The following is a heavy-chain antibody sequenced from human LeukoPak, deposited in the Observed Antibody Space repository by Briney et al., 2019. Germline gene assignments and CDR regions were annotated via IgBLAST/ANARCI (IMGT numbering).Heavy chain of an antibody. CDR1: GYTFTSYG. V-gene: IGHV1-18*01. D-gene: IGHD3-3*01. CDR3: ARVYLEWLLTNWFDP. J-gene: IGHJ5*02. Sequence: GASVKVSCKASGYTFTSYGISWVRQAPGQGLEWMGWISAYNGNTNYAQKLQGRVTMTTDTSTSTAYMELRSLRSDDTAVYYCARVYLEWLLTNWFDPWGRGTLVTVSS. CDR2: ISAYNGNT.